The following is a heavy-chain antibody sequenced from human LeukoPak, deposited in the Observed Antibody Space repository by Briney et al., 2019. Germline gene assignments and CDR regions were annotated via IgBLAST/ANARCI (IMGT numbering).Heavy chain of an antibody. CDR2: ISTGSIHK. J-gene: IGHJ4*02. V-gene: IGHV3-21*01. D-gene: IGHD3-10*01. CDR1: GFTFSSYK. Sequence: GGSLRLFCAASGFTFSSYKMNWVRQAPGKVLEWVSSISTGSIHKDYADSVKGRFTISRNNAKNSLYLQINSLRAEDTAVYYCARDLSYSGYHHYCGYWGQGNLVTVSS. CDR3: ARDLSYSGYHHYCGY.